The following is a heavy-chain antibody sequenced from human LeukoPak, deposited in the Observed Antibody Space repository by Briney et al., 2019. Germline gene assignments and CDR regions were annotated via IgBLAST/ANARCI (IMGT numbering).Heavy chain of an antibody. Sequence: SETLSLTCTVSGGSISSSSYYWGWIRQPPGKGLEWIGSIYYSGSTYYNPSLKSRVTISVDTSKNQFSLKLSSVTAADTAVYYCARLRVYGYGMDVWGQGTTVTVSS. CDR3: ARLRVYGYGMDV. D-gene: IGHD4-17*01. V-gene: IGHV4-39*01. CDR2: IYYSGST. J-gene: IGHJ6*02. CDR1: GGSISSSSYY.